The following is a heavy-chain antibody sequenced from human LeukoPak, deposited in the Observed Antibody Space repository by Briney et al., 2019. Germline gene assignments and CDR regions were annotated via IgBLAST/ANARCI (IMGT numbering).Heavy chain of an antibody. D-gene: IGHD3-10*01. CDR2: ISGSGGST. J-gene: IGHJ4*02. Sequence: PGGSLRLSCAASGFTSSSYAMSWVRQAPGKGLEWVSAISGSGGSTYYADSVKGRFTISRDNSKNTLYLQMNSLRAEDTAVYYCAKDQYGSGNFDYWGQGTLVTVSS. CDR1: GFTSSSYA. CDR3: AKDQYGSGNFDY. V-gene: IGHV3-23*01.